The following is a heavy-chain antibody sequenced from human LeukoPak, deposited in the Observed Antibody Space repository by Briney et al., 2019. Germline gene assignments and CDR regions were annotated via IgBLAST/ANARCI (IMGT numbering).Heavy chain of an antibody. CDR2: ISAYNGNT. J-gene: IGHJ3*02. CDR1: GGTFSSYA. V-gene: IGHV1-18*01. D-gene: IGHD4-17*01. CDR3: ARGTQAGYDYGDYEGGDAFDI. Sequence: ASVKVSCKASGGTFSSYAISWVRPAPGQGLEWMGWISAYNGNTNYAQKLQGRVTMTTDTSTSTAYMELRSLRSDDTAVYYCARGTQAGYDYGDYEGGDAFDIWGQGTMVTVSS.